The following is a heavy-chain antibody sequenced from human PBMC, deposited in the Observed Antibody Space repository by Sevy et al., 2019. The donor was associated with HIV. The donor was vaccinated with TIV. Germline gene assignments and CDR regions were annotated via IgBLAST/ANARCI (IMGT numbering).Heavy chain of an antibody. D-gene: IGHD3-10*01. J-gene: IGHJ4*02. CDR1: GFTFSSYA. CDR2: ISYDGSNK. Sequence: GESLKISCAASGFTFSSYAMHWVRQAPGKGLEWVAVISYDGSNKYYAASVKGRFTISRDNSKNTLYLQMNSLRAEDTVGYYCASVLLWFGELFPLGYWGQGTLVTVSS. V-gene: IGHV3-30-3*01. CDR3: ASVLLWFGELFPLGY.